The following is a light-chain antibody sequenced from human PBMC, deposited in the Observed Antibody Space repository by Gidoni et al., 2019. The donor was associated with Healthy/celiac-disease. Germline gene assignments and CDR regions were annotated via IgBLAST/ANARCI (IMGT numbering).Light chain of an antibody. CDR2: DES. CDR1: QSVSSY. J-gene: IGKJ1*01. V-gene: IGKV3-11*01. CDR3: QQRSNWPRT. Sequence: EIVLTQSQATLSLSPGERATLSCRASQSVSSYLAWYQQKPGQAPSLLIYDESNRATGIPARFSGSWSGTDFTLTISSLEPEDFAVYYCQQRSNWPRTFGQRTKVEIK.